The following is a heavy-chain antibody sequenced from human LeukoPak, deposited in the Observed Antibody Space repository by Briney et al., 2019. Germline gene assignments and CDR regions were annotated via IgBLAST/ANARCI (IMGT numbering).Heavy chain of an antibody. CDR2: ISSSSSYI. CDR1: GFTFSTYS. J-gene: IGHJ4*02. D-gene: IGHD3-9*01. Sequence: GGSLRLSCAASGFTFSTYSMNWVRQAPGKGLEWVSSISSSSSYIYYADSVKGRFTISRDNAKNSLYLQMNSLRAEDTAVYYCARLYDILTGSVFDYWGQGTLVTVSS. CDR3: ARLYDILTGSVFDY. V-gene: IGHV3-21*01.